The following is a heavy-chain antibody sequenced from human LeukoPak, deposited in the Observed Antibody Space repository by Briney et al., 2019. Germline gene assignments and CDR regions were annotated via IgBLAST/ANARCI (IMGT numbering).Heavy chain of an antibody. CDR3: ARAAASSHFDH. D-gene: IGHD2-2*01. Sequence: VSVKVSCKTSGYTFSDYYIHWVRQAPGQGLEWMAWMNANNGATDSSQRFQGRVTVTRDTSITTAYMELHSLRSDDTAVYYCARAAASSHFDHWGQGTLVTVSS. V-gene: IGHV1-2*02. CDR2: MNANNGAT. J-gene: IGHJ4*02. CDR1: GYTFSDYY.